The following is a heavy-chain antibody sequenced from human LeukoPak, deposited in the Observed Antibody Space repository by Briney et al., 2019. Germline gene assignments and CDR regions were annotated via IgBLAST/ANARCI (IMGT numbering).Heavy chain of an antibody. J-gene: IGHJ3*02. CDR2: IIPIFGTA. V-gene: IGHV1-69*05. Sequence: GASVKVSCKASGGTFSSYAISWVRQAPGQGLEWMGGIIPIFGTANYAQKFQGRVTITTDESTSTAYMELSSLRSEDTAVYYCAREGYRSSWGGSAFDIWGQGTMVTVSS. D-gene: IGHD6-13*01. CDR3: AREGYRSSWGGSAFDI. CDR1: GGTFSSYA.